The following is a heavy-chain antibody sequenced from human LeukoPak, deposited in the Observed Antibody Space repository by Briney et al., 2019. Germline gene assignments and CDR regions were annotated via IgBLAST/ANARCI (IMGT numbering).Heavy chain of an antibody. Sequence: SLRLSCAASGFTFSSYAMHWVRQAPGKGLEWVAVISYDGSNKYYADSVKGRFTISRDNAENSLYLQMNSLRVEDTAVYYCARAPTVLVGYCSSSSCQADYWGQGTLVTVSS. D-gene: IGHD2-2*01. CDR2: ISYDGSNK. J-gene: IGHJ4*02. V-gene: IGHV3-30-3*01. CDR3: ARAPTVLVGYCSSSSCQADY. CDR1: GFTFSSYA.